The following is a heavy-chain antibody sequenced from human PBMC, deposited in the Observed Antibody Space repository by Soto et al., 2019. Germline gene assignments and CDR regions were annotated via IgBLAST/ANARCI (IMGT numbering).Heavy chain of an antibody. CDR3: ARDRDPNARYCSTTSCHEWFDP. V-gene: IGHV1-18*04. J-gene: IGHJ5*02. D-gene: IGHD2-2*01. CDR1: VYTITSYY. CDR2: ISAHNGNT. Sequence: ASVKVSCKSSVYTITSYYIHWVRQAPGQGLDWMGWISAHNGNTNYAPKFKGRVTMTTDTSTSTAYMELRRLRSDDTAVYYCARDRDPNARYCSTTSCHEWFDPWGQGTLVTVSS.